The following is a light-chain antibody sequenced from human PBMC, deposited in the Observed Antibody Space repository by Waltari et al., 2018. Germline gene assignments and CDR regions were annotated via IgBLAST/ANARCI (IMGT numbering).Light chain of an antibody. CDR1: QSVSSSY. V-gene: IGKV3-20*01. J-gene: IGKJ1*01. CDR3: QQYGRSPRT. CDR2: GAS. Sequence: EIVLTQYPGTLSSSPGERATLACRASQSVSSSYLAWYQKKPGQAPRLLIYGASSRATGITDRFSGSGSGTDFTLTISRLEPEDFAVYYCQQYGRSPRTFGQGTTVEIK.